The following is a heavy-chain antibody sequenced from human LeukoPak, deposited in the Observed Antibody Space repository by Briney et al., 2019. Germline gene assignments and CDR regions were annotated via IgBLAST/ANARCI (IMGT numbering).Heavy chain of an antibody. V-gene: IGHV1-69*06. CDR2: IIPIFGTA. CDR1: GGTFSSYA. D-gene: IGHD6-13*01. CDR3: ARDRRSRGSSSWYVGYFQH. J-gene: IGHJ1*01. Sequence: SVKASCKASGGTFSSYAISWVRQAPGQGLEWMGGIIPIFGTANYAQKFQGRVTITADKSTSTAYMELSSLRSEDTAVYYCARDRRSRGSSSWYVGYFQHWGRGTLVTVSS.